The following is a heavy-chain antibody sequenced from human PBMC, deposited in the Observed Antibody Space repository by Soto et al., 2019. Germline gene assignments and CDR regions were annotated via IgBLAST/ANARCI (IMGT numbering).Heavy chain of an antibody. V-gene: IGHV3-53*01. CDR1: GFTVSSNY. D-gene: IGHD2-15*01. CDR3: ARERGRHCSGGSCYSGWYYYYYGMDL. CDR2: IYSGGST. J-gene: IGHJ6*02. Sequence: AGGSLRLSCAASGFTVSSNYMRWVRQAPGRGLEWVSVIYSGGSTYYADSVKGRFTISRDNSQNTLYLQMNGLRAADSAVYYWARERGRHCSGGSCYSGWYYYYYGMDLWGQGTTVTVSS.